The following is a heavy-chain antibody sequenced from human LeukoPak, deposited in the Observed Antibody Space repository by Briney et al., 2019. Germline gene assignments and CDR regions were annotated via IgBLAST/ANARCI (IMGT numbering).Heavy chain of an antibody. J-gene: IGHJ5*02. CDR1: GFTFDDYG. CDR3: ARDGGTVTTGNWFDP. Sequence: RTGGSLRLSCAASGFTFDDYGMSWVRQAPGKGLEWVSGINWNGGSTGYADSVKGRFTISRDNAKNSLYLQMNSLRAEDTAVYYCARDGGTVTTGNWFDPWGQGTLVTVSS. V-gene: IGHV3-20*04. CDR2: INWNGGST. D-gene: IGHD4-11*01.